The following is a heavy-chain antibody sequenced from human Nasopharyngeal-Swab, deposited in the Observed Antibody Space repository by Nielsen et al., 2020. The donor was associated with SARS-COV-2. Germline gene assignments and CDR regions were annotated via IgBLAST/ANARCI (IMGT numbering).Heavy chain of an antibody. Sequence: GESLKISCAASGFTFSSYWMSWVRQAPGKGLEWVANIKQDGSEKYYVDSVKGRFTISRGNAKNSLYLQMNGLRAEDTAVYYCARERLRCGDYWGQGTLVTVSS. CDR3: ARERLRCGDY. D-gene: IGHD4-17*01. J-gene: IGHJ4*02. V-gene: IGHV3-7*01. CDR1: GFTFSSYW. CDR2: IKQDGSEK.